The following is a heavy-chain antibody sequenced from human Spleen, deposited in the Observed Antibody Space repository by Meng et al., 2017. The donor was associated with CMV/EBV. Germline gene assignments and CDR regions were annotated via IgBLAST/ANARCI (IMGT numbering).Heavy chain of an antibody. CDR2: IYHSGST. J-gene: IGHJ4*02. V-gene: IGHV4-4*02. CDR1: GGSISSSNW. D-gene: IGHD2-21*01. CDR3: ARICGGDCSTDY. Sequence: CAVSGGSISSSNWWSWVRQPPGKGLEWIGEIYHSGSTNYNPSLESRVTISVDKSKNQFSLKLSSVTAADTAVYYCARICGGDCSTDYWGQGTLVTVSS.